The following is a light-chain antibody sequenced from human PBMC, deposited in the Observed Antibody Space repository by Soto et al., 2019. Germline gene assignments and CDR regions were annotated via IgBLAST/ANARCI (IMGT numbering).Light chain of an antibody. CDR3: NSYAGDIIRFV. CDR1: SSDVGAYNS. CDR2: EVS. J-gene: IGLJ1*01. V-gene: IGLV2-14*01. Sequence: QSALTQPASVSGSPGVSITLSCTGTSSDVGAYNSVSWYQQHPGKAPKLLIHEVSNRPSGVSNRFSGSKSGNTASLTISGLQADDEADYYCNSYAGDIIRFVFGTGTKLTVL.